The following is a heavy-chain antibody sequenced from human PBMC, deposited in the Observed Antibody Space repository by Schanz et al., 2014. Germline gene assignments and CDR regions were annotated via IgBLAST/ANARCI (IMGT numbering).Heavy chain of an antibody. CDR3: ARDRRRYCSTASCLHDNWFDP. CDR1: GYTFTSYS. CDR2: ITAYNGDT. V-gene: IGHV1-18*04. D-gene: IGHD2-2*01. J-gene: IGHJ5*02. Sequence: QVQLIQSGAEVKKPGASVKVSCTASGYTFTSYSMHWVRQAPGQGLEWMGWITAYNGDTNYALKLQGRVTMTTDTSTGTAYMELRSLRSDDTAVYYCARDRRRYCSTASCLHDNWFDPWGQGTLVIVSS.